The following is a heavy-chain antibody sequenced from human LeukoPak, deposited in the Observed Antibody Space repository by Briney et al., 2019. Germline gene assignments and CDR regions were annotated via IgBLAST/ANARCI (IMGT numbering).Heavy chain of an antibody. CDR1: GGSISGYY. Sequence: PSETLSLTCTVSGGSISGYYWSWIRQPPGKGLEWIGYIYYSGSTNYNPSLKSRVTISVDTSKNQFSLKLSSVTAADTAVYYCARDIDSGYDLLSENWFDPWGQGTLVTVSS. J-gene: IGHJ5*02. CDR3: ARDIDSGYDLLSENWFDP. V-gene: IGHV4-59*01. CDR2: IYYSGST. D-gene: IGHD5-12*01.